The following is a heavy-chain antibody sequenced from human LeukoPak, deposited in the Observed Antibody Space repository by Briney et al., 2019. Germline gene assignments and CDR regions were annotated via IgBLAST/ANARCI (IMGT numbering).Heavy chain of an antibody. CDR1: GFTFDDYG. CDR3: AKDVQGIAAAGTGWFDP. Sequence: GGSLRLSCAASGFTFDDYGMSWVRQAPGKGLEWVSGINWNGGSTGYADSVKGRFTISRDNAKNSLYLQMNSLRAEDTAVYYCAKDVQGIAAAGTGWFDPWGQGTLVTVSS. D-gene: IGHD6-13*01. CDR2: INWNGGST. V-gene: IGHV3-20*04. J-gene: IGHJ5*02.